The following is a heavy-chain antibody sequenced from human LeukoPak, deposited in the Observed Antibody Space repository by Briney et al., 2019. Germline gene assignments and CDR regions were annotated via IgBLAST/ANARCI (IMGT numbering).Heavy chain of an antibody. D-gene: IGHD3-16*01. CDR3: ARVGPMITFGGVDY. V-gene: IGHV4-39*01. Sequence: SETLSLTCTVSGGSISSSSYYWGWIRQPPGKGLEWTGSIYYSGSTYYNPSLKSRVTISVDTSKNQFSLKLSSVTAADTAVYYCARVGPMITFGGVDYWGQGTLVTVSS. CDR1: GGSISSSSYY. CDR2: IYYSGST. J-gene: IGHJ4*02.